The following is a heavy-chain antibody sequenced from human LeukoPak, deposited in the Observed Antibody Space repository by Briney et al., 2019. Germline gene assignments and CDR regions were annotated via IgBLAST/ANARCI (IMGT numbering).Heavy chain of an antibody. V-gene: IGHV1-69*06. Sequence: ASVKVSCKASGGTFSNHAIIWVRQAPGQGLEWMGGIIPLFGTTIYAQKFQGRVTLTADKSTNTAYMELSSLRSEDTAVYYCARDNPYFTSYCSGGSCSRWGQGTLVTVSS. D-gene: IGHD2-15*01. CDR2: IIPLFGTT. CDR3: ARDNPYFTSYCSGGSCSR. CDR1: GGTFSNHA. J-gene: IGHJ4*02.